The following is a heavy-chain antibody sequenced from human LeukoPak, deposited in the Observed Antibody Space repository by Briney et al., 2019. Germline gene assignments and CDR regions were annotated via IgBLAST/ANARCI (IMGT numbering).Heavy chain of an antibody. J-gene: IGHJ4*02. CDR1: GGSISSYY. V-gene: IGHV4-59*01. Sequence: SETLSLTCTVSGGSISSYYWSWIRQPPGKGLEWIGYIYYSGSTNYNPSLKSRVTISVDASKNQFSLKLSSVTAADTAVYYCARGGRDTAMVTGPYFDYWGQGTLVTVSS. CDR3: ARGGRDTAMVTGPYFDY. CDR2: IYYSGST. D-gene: IGHD5-18*01.